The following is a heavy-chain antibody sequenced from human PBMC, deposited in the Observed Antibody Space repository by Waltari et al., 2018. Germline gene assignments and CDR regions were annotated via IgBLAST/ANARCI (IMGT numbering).Heavy chain of an antibody. CDR1: GGSISSSSYY. CDR2: IYYSGST. J-gene: IGHJ4*02. Sequence: QLQLQESGPGLVKPSETLSLTCTVSGGSISSSSYYWGWIRQPPGKGLEWIGSIYYSGSTYYNPSLKSRVTISVDTSKNQFSLKLSSVTAADTAVYHCARDGQGELFDYWGQGTLVTVSS. D-gene: IGHD3-10*01. V-gene: IGHV4-39*07. CDR3: ARDGQGELFDY.